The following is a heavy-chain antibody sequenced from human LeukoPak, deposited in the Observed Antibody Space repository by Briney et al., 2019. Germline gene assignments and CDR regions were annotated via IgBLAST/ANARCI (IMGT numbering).Heavy chain of an antibody. D-gene: IGHD6-19*01. V-gene: IGHV4-39*07. CDR2: IYYSGST. J-gene: IGHJ6*03. CDR3: ARTYSSGWYPIYYYYMDV. CDR1: GGSISSSSYY. Sequence: PSETLSLTCTVSGGSISSSSYYWGWIRQPPGKGLEWIGSIYYSGSTYYNPSLKSRVTISVDTSKNQFSLKLSSVTAADTAVYYCARTYSSGWYPIYYYYMDVWGKGTTVTVSS.